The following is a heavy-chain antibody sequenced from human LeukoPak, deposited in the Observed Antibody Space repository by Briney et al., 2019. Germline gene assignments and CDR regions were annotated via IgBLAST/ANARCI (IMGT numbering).Heavy chain of an antibody. J-gene: IGHJ4*02. CDR1: GFTFSDYY. CDR3: ARADCSSSSCYEFDY. D-gene: IGHD2-2*01. Sequence: GGSLRLSCAASGFTFSDYYMSWIRQAPGKGLEWVSYIRSSGSIKFYADSVRGRFTISRDNAKNSPYLQMNSLRAEDTAVYYCARADCSSSSCYEFDYWGQGTLVTVSS. CDR2: IRSSGSIK. V-gene: IGHV3-11*04.